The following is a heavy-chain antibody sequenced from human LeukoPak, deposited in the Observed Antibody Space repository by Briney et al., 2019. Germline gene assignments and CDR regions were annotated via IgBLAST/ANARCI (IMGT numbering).Heavy chain of an antibody. V-gene: IGHV4-39*01. J-gene: IGHJ6*03. Sequence: SETLSLTCTVSGGSISSSSYYWGWIRQPPGKGLEWIGSIYYSGSTYYNPSLKSRVTISVDTSKNQFSLKLSSVTAADTAVYYCAMSTTVTRPRYYYYYMDVWGKGTTVTISS. CDR1: GGSISSSSYY. CDR3: AMSTTVTRPRYYYYYMDV. D-gene: IGHD4-17*01. CDR2: IYYSGST.